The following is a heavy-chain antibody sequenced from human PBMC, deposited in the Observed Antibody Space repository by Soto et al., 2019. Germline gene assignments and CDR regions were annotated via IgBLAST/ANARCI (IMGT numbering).Heavy chain of an antibody. CDR2: IYYSGST. J-gene: IGHJ4*02. Sequence: SETLSLTCTVSGGSISSYYWSWIRQPPGKGLEWIGYIYYSGSTNYNPSLKSRVTISVDTSKNQFSLKLSSVTAADTAVYYCARGREEDIVVVPAAPGGYYFDYWGKGTLVTVSS. V-gene: IGHV4-59*12. CDR3: ARGREEDIVVVPAAPGGYYFDY. D-gene: IGHD2-2*01. CDR1: GGSISSYY.